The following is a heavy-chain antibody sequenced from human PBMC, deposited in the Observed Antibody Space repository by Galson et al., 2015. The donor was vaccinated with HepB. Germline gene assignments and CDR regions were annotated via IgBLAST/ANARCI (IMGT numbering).Heavy chain of an antibody. Sequence: ETLSLTCTVSGGSISSSSYYWGWIRQPPGKGLEWIGSIYYSGSTYYNPSLKSRVTISVDTSKNQFSLKLSSVTAADTAVYYCARDGGGGSIVVPAAQDAFDIWGQGTMVTVSS. V-gene: IGHV4-39*07. CDR2: IYYSGST. CDR1: GGSISSSSYY. J-gene: IGHJ3*02. D-gene: IGHD2-2*01. CDR3: ARDGGGGSIVVPAAQDAFDI.